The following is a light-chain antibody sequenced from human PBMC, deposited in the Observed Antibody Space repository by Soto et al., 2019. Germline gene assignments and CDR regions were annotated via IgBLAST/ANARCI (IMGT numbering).Light chain of an antibody. Sequence: EIGVTQSPATLSVSPGERATLSCRASQSISSNLVWYQQKAGQAPRLLIYGASTRATGIPARFSGSGSGTEFTLTISSLQSEDFAVYYCPQFSSYPLTFGGRTKV. J-gene: IGKJ4*01. CDR1: QSISSN. V-gene: IGKV3-15*01. CDR3: PQFSSYPLT. CDR2: GAS.